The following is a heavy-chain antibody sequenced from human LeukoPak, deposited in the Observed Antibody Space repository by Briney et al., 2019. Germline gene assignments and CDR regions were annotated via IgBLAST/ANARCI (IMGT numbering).Heavy chain of an antibody. V-gene: IGHV3-30*18. D-gene: IGHD2-15*01. J-gene: IGHJ1*01. CDR1: GFTFSDFG. Sequence: SGGSLRLSCAASGFTFSDFGMHWVRQAPGKGLEWMAVASYDGTKQFYADSVKGRFTISRDNSENTLYLQMNSLTPEDTAIYYCAKGVAGAEYLPHWGQGTLVTVSS. CDR2: ASYDGTKQ. CDR3: AKGVAGAEYLPH.